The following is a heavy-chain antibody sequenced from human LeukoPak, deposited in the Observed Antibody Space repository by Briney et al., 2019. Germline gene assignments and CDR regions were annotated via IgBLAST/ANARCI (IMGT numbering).Heavy chain of an antibody. CDR1: GFTFSSYA. CDR2: ISYDGSNK. D-gene: IGHD3-10*01. J-gene: IGHJ6*04. CDR3: ARADDGSGSYFVGLYYYGMDV. V-gene: IGHV3-30*04. Sequence: GGSLRLSCAASGFTFSSYAMHWVRQAPGKGLEWVAVISYDGSNKYYADSVKGRFTISRDNSKNTLYLQMNSLRAEDTAVYYCARADDGSGSYFVGLYYYGMDVWGKGTTVTVSS.